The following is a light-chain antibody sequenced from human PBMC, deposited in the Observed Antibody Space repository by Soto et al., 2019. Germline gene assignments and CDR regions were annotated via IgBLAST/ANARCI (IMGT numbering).Light chain of an antibody. CDR2: WAS. CDR1: QSVLYNSNNLNY. V-gene: IGKV4-1*01. CDR3: QQYYNTPYT. J-gene: IGKJ2*01. Sequence: DIVMTQSPDSLAVSLGERATINCKSSQSVLYNSNNLNYLAWYQQKPGQPPKLLIYWASTRESGVPDRFSGSGSGTDFTLTISSLQADDVAVYYCQQYYNTPYTFGQGTNLEVK.